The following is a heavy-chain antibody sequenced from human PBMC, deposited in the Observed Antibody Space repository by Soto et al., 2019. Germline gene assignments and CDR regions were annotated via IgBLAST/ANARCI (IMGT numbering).Heavy chain of an antibody. CDR2: IWYDGSNK. V-gene: IGHV3-33*01. J-gene: IGHJ5*02. Sequence: GGSLRLSCAASGFTFSNYGMHWVRQAPGKGLEWVAVIWYDGSNKYYADSVKGRFTISRDNSKNTLYLQMNSLRAEDTAVYYCARVGRYSSSWYEWFDPWGQGTLVTVSS. CDR3: ARVGRYSSSWYEWFDP. D-gene: IGHD6-13*01. CDR1: GFTFSNYG.